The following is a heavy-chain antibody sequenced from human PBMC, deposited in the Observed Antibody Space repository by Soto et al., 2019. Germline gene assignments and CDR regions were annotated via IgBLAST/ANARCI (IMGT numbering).Heavy chain of an antibody. V-gene: IGHV4-34*01. CDR3: ARGRGITMVRGVIPRYGMDV. D-gene: IGHD3-10*01. CDR1: GGSFSGYY. J-gene: IGHJ6*02. Sequence: SETLSLTCAVYGGSFSGYYWSWIRQPPGKGLEWIGEINHSGSTNYNPSLKSRVTISVDTSKNQFSLKLSSVTAADTAVYYCARGRGITMVRGVIPRYGMDVWGQGTTVTV. CDR2: INHSGST.